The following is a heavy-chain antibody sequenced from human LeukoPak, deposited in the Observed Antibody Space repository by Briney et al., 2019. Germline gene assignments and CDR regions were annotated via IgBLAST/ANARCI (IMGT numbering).Heavy chain of an antibody. CDR3: ARDRLYRGYSHGFDY. J-gene: IGHJ4*02. CDR2: IYYSGST. D-gene: IGHD5-18*01. CDR1: GGSVSSGSYY. V-gene: IGHV4-61*01. Sequence: PSETLSLTCTVSGGSVSSGSYYWSWIRQPPGKGLEWIGYIYYSGSTSYNPSLKSRVTISVDTSKNQFSLKLSSVTAADTAVYYCARDRLYRGYSHGFDYWGQGTLVTVSS.